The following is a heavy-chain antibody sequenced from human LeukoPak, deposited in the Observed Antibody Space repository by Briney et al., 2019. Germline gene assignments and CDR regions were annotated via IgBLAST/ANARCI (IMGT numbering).Heavy chain of an antibody. Sequence: GGSLRLSCAASGFTFSNYGMHWVRQAPGKGLEWVAVISYDGSNKYYADSVKGRFTISRDNSKNTLYLQMNSLRAEDMAVYYCARDMGLRRFYYGMDVWGQGTTVTVSS. D-gene: IGHD4/OR15-4a*01. CDR3: ARDMGLRRFYYGMDV. V-gene: IGHV3-30*03. CDR1: GFTFSNYG. CDR2: ISYDGSNK. J-gene: IGHJ6*02.